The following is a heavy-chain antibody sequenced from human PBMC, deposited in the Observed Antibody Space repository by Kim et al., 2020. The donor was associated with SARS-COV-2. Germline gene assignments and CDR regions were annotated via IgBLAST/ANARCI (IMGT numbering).Heavy chain of an antibody. Sequence: GGSLRLSCAASGFNFNTYGIHRVRQAPGRGLEWVTVISYDGSHKYYADSVKGRFTISRDNSKNTVYLEMNNLRIEDTDVYYCAKSFSGSYFGYDYWGQGTLVTVSS. CDR3: AKSFSGSYFGYDY. J-gene: IGHJ4*02. CDR2: ISYDGSHK. CDR1: GFNFNTYG. D-gene: IGHD1-26*01. V-gene: IGHV3-30*18.